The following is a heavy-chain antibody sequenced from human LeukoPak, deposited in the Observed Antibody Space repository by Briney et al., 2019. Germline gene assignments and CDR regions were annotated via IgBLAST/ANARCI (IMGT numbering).Heavy chain of an antibody. CDR3: ARVAVTRVPDY. Sequence: ASVKVSCKASGYTFTSYYMHWVRQAPGQGREWMGIINPSGGSTSYAQKFQGRVTMTRDTSTGTVYMELSSLRSEDRAVYYCARVAVTRVPDYWGQGTLVTVSS. V-gene: IGHV1-46*01. D-gene: IGHD6-19*01. CDR2: INPSGGST. CDR1: GYTFTSYY. J-gene: IGHJ4*02.